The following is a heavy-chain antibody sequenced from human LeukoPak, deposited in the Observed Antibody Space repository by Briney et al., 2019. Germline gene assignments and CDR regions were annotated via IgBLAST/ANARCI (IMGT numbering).Heavy chain of an antibody. CDR3: ARDGSMDYGDYFFDY. D-gene: IGHD4-17*01. CDR1: GYTFTGYY. J-gene: IGHJ4*02. V-gene: IGHV1-2*02. CDR2: INPNSGGT. Sequence: ASVKVSCKASGYTFTGYYMHWVRQAPGQGLERMGWINPNSGGTNYAQKFQGRVTMTRDTSISTAYMELSRLRSDDTAVYYCARDGSMDYGDYFFDYWGQGTLVTVSS.